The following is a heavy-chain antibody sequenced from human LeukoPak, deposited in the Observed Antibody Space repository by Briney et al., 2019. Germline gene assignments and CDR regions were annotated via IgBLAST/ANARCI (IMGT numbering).Heavy chain of an antibody. CDR2: IKQDGGEK. D-gene: IGHD3-22*01. CDR3: ARDFQGYYLDY. Sequence: PGGSLRLSCAASGITFGSHWMTWVRQAPGKGLEWVATIKQDGGEKYYVDSAKGRFTISRDNAENSLYLQMNSLRAEDTAVYYCARDFQGYYLDYWGQGTLVTVSS. CDR1: GITFGSHW. J-gene: IGHJ4*02. V-gene: IGHV3-7*01.